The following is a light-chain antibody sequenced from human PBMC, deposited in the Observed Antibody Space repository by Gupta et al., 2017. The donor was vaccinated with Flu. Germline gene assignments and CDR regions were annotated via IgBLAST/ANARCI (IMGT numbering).Light chain of an antibody. V-gene: IGKV2-28*01. CDR3: MQYLQTPPP. Sequence: VTPGEPAYISCRSSQSRRQGNGKNYLDWYRQKPGQAPQFVMYWGSTRAYGVPDRFTGSGSGTDFTLLINKGEAEDVGIYFCMQYLQTPPPFGQGTQLEIK. CDR2: WGS. CDR1: QSRRQGNGKNY. J-gene: IGKJ5*01.